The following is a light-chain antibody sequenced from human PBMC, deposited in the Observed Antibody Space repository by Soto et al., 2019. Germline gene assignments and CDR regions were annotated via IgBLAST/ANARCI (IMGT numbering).Light chain of an antibody. CDR3: CSNAGSYTGV. CDR2: DVS. J-gene: IGLJ3*02. V-gene: IGLV2-11*01. CDR1: SSDVGGYNF. Sequence: QSSLTQPRSVSGSPGQSVTISCSGSSSDVGGYNFVSWYQQHPGKAPKLMIYDVSKRPSGVPGRFSGSKSGNTASLTISGLQAEDEADYYCCSNAGSYTGVFGGGTKVTVL.